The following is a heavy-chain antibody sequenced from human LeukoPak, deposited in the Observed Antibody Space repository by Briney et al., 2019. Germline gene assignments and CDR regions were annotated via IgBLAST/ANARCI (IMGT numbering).Heavy chain of an antibody. V-gene: IGHV5-51*01. CDR3: ARRYCSSTSCFPYNWFDP. CDR1: GYSFTSYW. CDR2: IYPGDSDT. J-gene: IGHJ5*02. Sequence: WESLKISCKGSGYSFTSYWIGWVRQIPGKGLEWMGIIYPGDSDTRYSPSFQGQVTISADESISTAYLQWSSLKASDTAMYYCARRYCSSTSCFPYNWFDPWGQGTLVTVSS. D-gene: IGHD2-2*01.